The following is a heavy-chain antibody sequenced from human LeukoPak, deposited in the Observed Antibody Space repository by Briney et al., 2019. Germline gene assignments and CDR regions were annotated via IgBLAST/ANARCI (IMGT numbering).Heavy chain of an antibody. Sequence: GESLKISCKGSGYSFTSYWIGWVRQMPGKGLEWMGIIYPGDSDTRYSPSFQGQVTISADKSISTAYLQWSSLKASDTAMYYCAREKEYYDSSGFLTLGYWGQGTLVTVSS. CDR1: GYSFTSYW. V-gene: IGHV5-51*01. CDR2: IYPGDSDT. D-gene: IGHD3-22*01. J-gene: IGHJ4*02. CDR3: AREKEYYDSSGFLTLGY.